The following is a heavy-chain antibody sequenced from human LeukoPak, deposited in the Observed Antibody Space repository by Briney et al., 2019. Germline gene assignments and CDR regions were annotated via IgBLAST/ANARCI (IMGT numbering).Heavy chain of an antibody. V-gene: IGHV3-23*01. J-gene: IGHJ3*02. Sequence: GGSLRLSRAASGFTLSSYGMSWVRQAPRKGLEWVSSISVSGGSTYFADSVKGRFTISRDNTKNTLYLQMNSLRAEDTAVYYCAKGAFDSSGYYGDAFDMWGRGTMVTVSS. CDR1: GFTLSSYG. CDR2: ISVSGGST. D-gene: IGHD3-22*01. CDR3: AKGAFDSSGYYGDAFDM.